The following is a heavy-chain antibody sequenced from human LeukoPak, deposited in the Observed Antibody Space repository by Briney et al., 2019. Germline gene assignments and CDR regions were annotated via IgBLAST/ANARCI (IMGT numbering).Heavy chain of an antibody. CDR3: ARGTGEGYTYGRYYFDY. CDR2: INPNSGVT. CDR1: RYTFTGYY. J-gene: IGHJ4*02. V-gene: IGHV1-2*02. D-gene: IGHD5-18*01. Sequence: ASVKISCKASRYTFTGYYMHWVRQAPGQGLEWMGWINPNSGVTDYAQNFQGRVTMTRDTSISTAYVELSRLRSDDTAVYYCARGTGEGYTYGRYYFDYWGQGTLVTVSS.